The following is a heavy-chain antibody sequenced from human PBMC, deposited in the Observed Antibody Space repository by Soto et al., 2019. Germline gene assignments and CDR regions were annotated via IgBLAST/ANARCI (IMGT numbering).Heavy chain of an antibody. J-gene: IGHJ6*03. CDR2: ISGSGGST. Sequence: GGSLRLSCAASGFTFSSYAMSWVRQAPGKGLEWVSAISGSGGSTYYADSVKGRFTISRDNSKNTLYLQMNSLRAEDTAVYYWAKDPGPYYYYYMDVWGKGTTVTVSS. V-gene: IGHV3-23*01. CDR3: AKDPGPYYYYYMDV. CDR1: GFTFSSYA.